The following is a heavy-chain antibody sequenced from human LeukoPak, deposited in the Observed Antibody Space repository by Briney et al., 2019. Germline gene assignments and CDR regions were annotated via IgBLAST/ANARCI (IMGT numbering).Heavy chain of an antibody. J-gene: IGHJ6*03. CDR3: ASSRVRGVTPERYYMYV. D-gene: IGHD3-10*01. CDR2: IYTSGST. CDR1: GGSISSYY. Sequence: SETLSLTCTVSGGSISSYYWSWIRQPAGKGLEWIGRIYTSGSTNYNPSLKRRVTMSVDTSKNQFSLKLSSVTAADTAVYYCASSRVRGVTPERYYMYVWGKGTTVTVSS. V-gene: IGHV4-4*07.